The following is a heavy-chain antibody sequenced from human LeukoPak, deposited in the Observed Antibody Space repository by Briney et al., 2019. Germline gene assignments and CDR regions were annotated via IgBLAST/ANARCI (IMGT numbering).Heavy chain of an antibody. Sequence: ASVKVSCKASGYTFTSYDINWVRQATGQGLERMGWMNPNNGNTHYAQKFQGRVTMTRNTSTSTAYLELSSLRSEDTAVYYCAREWYCYGSGSYCSGYYHYELDVWGKGTMVTVSS. V-gene: IGHV1-8*01. CDR1: GYTFTSYD. CDR2: MNPNNGNT. CDR3: AREWYCYGSGSYCSGYYHYELDV. J-gene: IGHJ6*04. D-gene: IGHD3-10*01.